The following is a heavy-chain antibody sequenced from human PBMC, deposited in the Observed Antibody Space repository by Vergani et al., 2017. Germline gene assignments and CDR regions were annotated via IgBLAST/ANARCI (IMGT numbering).Heavy chain of an antibody. Sequence: VQLQQWGAGLLKPSETLSLTCAGYGGSFSGYYWSWIRQPPGKGLEWVGEINHSGSTNYNPSLKSRVTISVDTFKNQFSLKLSSVTAAGTAVYYCARWDSSGYYDFDYWGQGTLVTVSS. CDR3: ARWDSSGYYDFDY. V-gene: IGHV4-34*01. J-gene: IGHJ4*02. CDR2: INHSGST. D-gene: IGHD3-22*01. CDR1: GGSFSGYY.